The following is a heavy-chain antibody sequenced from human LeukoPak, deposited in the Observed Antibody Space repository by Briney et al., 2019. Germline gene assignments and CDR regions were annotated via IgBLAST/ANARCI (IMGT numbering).Heavy chain of an antibody. D-gene: IGHD5-12*01. V-gene: IGHV3-48*03. CDR2: ISSSASTI. CDR1: GLTFSSYG. J-gene: IGHJ4*02. Sequence: PGGSLRLSCAASGLTFSSYGMNWVRQAPGKGLEWVSYISSSASTIYYADSVKGRFTISRDNAKNSLYLQMNCLSAEDTAVYYCARIYGGYVFDYWGQGTLVTVSS. CDR3: ARIYGGYVFDY.